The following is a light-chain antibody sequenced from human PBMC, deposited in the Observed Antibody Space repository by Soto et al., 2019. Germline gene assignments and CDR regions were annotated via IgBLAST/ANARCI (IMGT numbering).Light chain of an antibody. J-gene: IGKJ1*01. V-gene: IGKV4-1*01. CDR1: QSLLYISNNHNY. CDR3: QQYFSTRT. Sequence: DIVMTQSPDSLAVSLGERATINCRSSQSLLYISNNHNYLAWYQQKPGQPPRLLLYWASTRESGVPDRFSGNGSGTDFTLTISSLRAEDVAVYYCQQYFSTRTFGQGTKVEIK. CDR2: WAS.